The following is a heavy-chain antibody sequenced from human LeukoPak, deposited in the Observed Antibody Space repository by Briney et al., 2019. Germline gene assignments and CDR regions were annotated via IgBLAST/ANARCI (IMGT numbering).Heavy chain of an antibody. J-gene: IGHJ4*02. CDR3: ARDDYYGSGSYFDY. CDR1: GLTVSSNY. V-gene: IGHV3-53*01. CDR2: IYSGGST. Sequence: PGGSLGLSCAASGLTVSSNYMSWVRQAPGKGLEWVSVIYSGGSTYYADSVKGRFTISRDNSKNTLYLQMNSLGAEDTAVYYCARDDYYGSGSYFDYWGQGTLVTVSS. D-gene: IGHD3-10*01.